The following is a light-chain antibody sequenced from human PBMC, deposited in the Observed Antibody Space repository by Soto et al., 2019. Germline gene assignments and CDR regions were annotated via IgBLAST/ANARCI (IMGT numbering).Light chain of an antibody. Sequence: DIQMGQSPCSLYAYVGARVTSACRASQSISSYLNWYQQKPGKAPKLLIYAASSLQSGVPSRFSGSGSGTDFTLKISRVEAEDVGIYYCMQALQNPVTVGQGTRLEI. CDR2: AAS. CDR3: MQALQNPVT. V-gene: IGKV1-39*01. CDR1: QSISSY. J-gene: IGKJ5*01.